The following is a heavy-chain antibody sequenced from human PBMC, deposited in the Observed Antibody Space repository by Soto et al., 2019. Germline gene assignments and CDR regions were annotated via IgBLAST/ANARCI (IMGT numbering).Heavy chain of an antibody. V-gene: IGHV1-46*01. CDR2: INPSGGST. CDR1: GGTFSSYA. J-gene: IGHJ6*02. CDR3: ARLGYGSVHYGMDV. D-gene: IGHD3-10*01. Sequence: ASVKVSCKASGGTFSSYAISWVRQAPGQGLEWMGIINPSGGSTSYAQKFQGRVTMTRDTSTSTVYMELSSLRSEDTAVYYCARLGYGSVHYGMDVWGQGTTVTVSS.